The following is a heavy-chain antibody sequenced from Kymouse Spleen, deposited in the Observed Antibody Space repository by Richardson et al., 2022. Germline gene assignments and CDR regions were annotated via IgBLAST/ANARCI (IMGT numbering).Heavy chain of an antibody. D-gene: IGHD5-12*01. Sequence: QVQLVESGGGVVQPGRSLRLSCAASGFTFSSYGMHWVRQAPGKGLEWVAVISYDGSNKYYADSVKGRFTISRDNSKNTLYLQMNSLRAEDTAVYYCAKDDGYDAGPFDYWGQGTLVTVSS. V-gene: IGHV3-30*18. CDR2: ISYDGSNK. CDR1: GFTFSSYG. CDR3: AKDDGYDAGPFDY. J-gene: IGHJ4*02.